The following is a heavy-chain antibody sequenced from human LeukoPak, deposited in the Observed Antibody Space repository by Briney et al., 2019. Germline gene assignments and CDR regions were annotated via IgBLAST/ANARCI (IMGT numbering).Heavy chain of an antibody. CDR2: IKQDGSDT. Sequence: GGSLRLSCAGTEFTFSSNWLNWVRQAPGKGLEWVANIKQDGSDTYYIDSVKGRFTISRDNAKNSLYLQMNSLRAEDTAVYYCARTAPSWYFDLWGRGTLVTVSS. V-gene: IGHV3-7*01. J-gene: IGHJ2*01. CDR1: EFTFSSNW. CDR3: ARTAPSWYFDL.